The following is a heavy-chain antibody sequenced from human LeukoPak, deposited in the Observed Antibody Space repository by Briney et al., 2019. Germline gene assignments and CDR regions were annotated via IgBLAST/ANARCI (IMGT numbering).Heavy chain of an antibody. Sequence: PGRSLRLSCAASGFTFSSYGMHWVRQAPGQGLEWVAVISYDGSNKYYADSVKGRFTISRDNSKNTLYLQMNGLRADDTAVYYCAKDSSSTDFDYWGQGTLVTVSS. CDR3: AKDSSSTDFDY. CDR1: GFTFSSYG. J-gene: IGHJ4*02. D-gene: IGHD6-6*01. V-gene: IGHV3-30*18. CDR2: ISYDGSNK.